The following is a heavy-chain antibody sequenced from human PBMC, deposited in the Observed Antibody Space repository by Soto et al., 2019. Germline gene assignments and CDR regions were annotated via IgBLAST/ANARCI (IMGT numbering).Heavy chain of an antibody. D-gene: IGHD6-13*01. J-gene: IGHJ4*02. Sequence: SETLSLTCTVSGGSISSSSYYWGWIRQPPGKGLEWIGSIYYSGITYYNPSLKSRLTISVDRSKNQFTLQLTSVTAEDTAVYYCATSYGNAWYTYWGQGTQVTLSS. CDR3: ATSYGNAWYTY. V-gene: IGHV4-39*06. CDR2: IYYSGIT. CDR1: GGSISSSSYY.